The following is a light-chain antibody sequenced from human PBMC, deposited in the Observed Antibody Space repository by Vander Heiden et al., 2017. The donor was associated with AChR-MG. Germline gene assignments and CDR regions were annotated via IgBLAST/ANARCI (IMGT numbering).Light chain of an antibody. Sequence: HSALTQPASVSASPAQSITSSCTGPSSEVDDYNYVSWYQQHAGRAPKLMIYDVNSRPSGVSHRFSGSRSGNTASLTISGLQAEDEADYYCSSYTSGRSVVFGGGTKLTVL. V-gene: IGLV2-14*03. CDR2: DVN. CDR1: SSEVDDYNY. CDR3: SSYTSGRSVV. J-gene: IGLJ2*01.